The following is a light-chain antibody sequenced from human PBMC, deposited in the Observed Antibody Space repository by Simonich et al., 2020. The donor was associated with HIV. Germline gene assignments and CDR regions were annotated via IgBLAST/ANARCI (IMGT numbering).Light chain of an antibody. V-gene: IGKV3D-20*02. CDR2: DAS. CDR3: QHRSNWPPT. J-gene: IGKJ1*01. Sequence: EIVLTQSPGTLSLSPGERATLSCRASQSVSSSYLAWYQQKPGLAPRLLIYDASNRATGIPARFSGSGSGTDFTLTISSLEPEDFAVYYCQHRSNWPPTFGQGTKVDIK. CDR1: QSVSSSY.